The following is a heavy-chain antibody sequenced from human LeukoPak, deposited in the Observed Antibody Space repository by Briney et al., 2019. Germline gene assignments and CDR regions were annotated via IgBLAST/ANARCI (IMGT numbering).Heavy chain of an antibody. V-gene: IGHV3-21*01. Sequence: GGSLRLSCAASGFSFSSYSMNWVRQAPGKGLEWVPSISSSSSYIYYADSVKGRFTISRDNAKNSLYLQMNSLRAEDTAVYYCARDFLTVRGVIPYWGQGTLVTVSS. CDR3: ARDFLTVRGVIPY. D-gene: IGHD3-10*01. J-gene: IGHJ4*02. CDR1: GFSFSSYS. CDR2: ISSSSSYI.